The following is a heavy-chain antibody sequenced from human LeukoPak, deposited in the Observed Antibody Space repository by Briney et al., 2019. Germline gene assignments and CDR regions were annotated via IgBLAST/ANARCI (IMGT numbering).Heavy chain of an antibody. CDR2: ISHDGSNK. J-gene: IGHJ3*02. D-gene: IGHD3-3*01. CDR3: AKDLGAPNAFDI. Sequence: QTGGSLRLSCAASGFTFSSYSMNWVRQAPGKGLEWVAVISHDGSNKHYADSVKGRFTISRDNSKNTLYLEMDSLRAEDTAVYYCAKDLGAPNAFDIWGQGTMVTVSS. CDR1: GFTFSSYS. V-gene: IGHV3-30*18.